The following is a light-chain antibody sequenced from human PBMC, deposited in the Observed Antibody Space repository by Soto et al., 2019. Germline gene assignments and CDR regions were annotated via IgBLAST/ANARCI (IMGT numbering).Light chain of an antibody. CDR3: QQCGGSSYT. CDR2: SAS. Sequence: EIVVTQSPGALSLSPGDSATLSCRASHSVSSSYLAWYQQKPGQAPRLLIYSASSRATGIPDRFSGSGSGTDFTLTISRLEPEDFAVYYCQQCGGSSYTFGQGTKLEIK. J-gene: IGKJ2*01. V-gene: IGKV3-20*01. CDR1: HSVSSSY.